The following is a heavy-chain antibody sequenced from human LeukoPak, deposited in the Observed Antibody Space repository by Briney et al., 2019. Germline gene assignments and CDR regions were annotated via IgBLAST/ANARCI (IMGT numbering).Heavy chain of an antibody. CDR3: TKGNWGSPFDY. J-gene: IGHJ4*02. CDR2: ITGNSDAI. Sequence: GGSLRLSCAASGFTFSSYSMNWVRQAPGKGLEWVSGITGNSDAIDYADSVKGRFTISRDNAKNSLYLQMNSLRAEDTALYYCTKGNWGSPFDYWGQGALVTVSP. V-gene: IGHV3-9*01. D-gene: IGHD7-27*01. CDR1: GFTFSSYS.